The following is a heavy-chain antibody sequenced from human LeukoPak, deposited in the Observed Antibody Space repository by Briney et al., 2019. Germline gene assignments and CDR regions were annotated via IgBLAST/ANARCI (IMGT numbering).Heavy chain of an antibody. CDR2: MNPNSGNT. CDR3: ARTYSGSYSADY. D-gene: IGHD1-26*01. CDR1: GYTFTSYD. Sequence: GASVKVSCKASGYTFTSYDINWVRQATGQGLGWMGWMNPNSGNTGYAQKFQSRVTMTRNTSISTAYMELSSLRSEDTAVYYCARTYSGSYSADYWGQGTLVTVSS. V-gene: IGHV1-8*01. J-gene: IGHJ4*02.